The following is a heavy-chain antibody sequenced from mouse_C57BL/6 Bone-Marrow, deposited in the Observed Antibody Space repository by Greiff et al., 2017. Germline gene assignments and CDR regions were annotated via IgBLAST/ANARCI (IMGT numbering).Heavy chain of an antibody. D-gene: IGHD1-1*01. V-gene: IGHV14-4*01. CDR2: IDPENGDT. CDR3: TVYEAMDS. CDR1: GFNIKDDY. Sequence: EVQLQQSGAELVRPGASVKLSCTASGFNIKDDYMHWVKQRPEQGLEWIGWIDPENGDTEYASKFQGKATITADTSSNTAYLQLSSLTSEDSAVYYCTVYEAMDSWGQGTSVPVSS. J-gene: IGHJ4*01.